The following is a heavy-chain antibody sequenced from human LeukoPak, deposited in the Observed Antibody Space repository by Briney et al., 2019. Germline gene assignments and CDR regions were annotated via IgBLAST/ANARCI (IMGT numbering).Heavy chain of an antibody. CDR1: GYTFTSYG. CDR2: ISAYNGNT. Sequence: ASVKVSCKASGYTFTSYGISWVRQAPGQGLEWMGWISAYNGNTNYAQKLQGRVTMTTDTSTSTAYMELRSLRSDDTAVYYCARDMELGYCSGGSCYSGALEDYWGQGTLVTVSS. D-gene: IGHD2-15*01. V-gene: IGHV1-18*01. J-gene: IGHJ4*02. CDR3: ARDMELGYCSGGSCYSGALEDY.